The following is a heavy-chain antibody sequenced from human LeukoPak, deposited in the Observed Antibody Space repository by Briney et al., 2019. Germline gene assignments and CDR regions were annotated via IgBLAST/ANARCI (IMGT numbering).Heavy chain of an antibody. CDR3: ARGRRYYDFWSGYETHFDY. CDR1: GGSISSSSYY. D-gene: IGHD3-3*01. Sequence: SETLSLTCTVSGGSISSSSYYWGWIRQPPGKGLEWIGSIYYSGSTYYNPSLKSRVTISVDTSKNQFSLKLSSVTAADTAVYYCARGRRYYDFWSGYETHFDYWGQGTLVTVSS. CDR2: IYYSGST. J-gene: IGHJ4*02. V-gene: IGHV4-39*01.